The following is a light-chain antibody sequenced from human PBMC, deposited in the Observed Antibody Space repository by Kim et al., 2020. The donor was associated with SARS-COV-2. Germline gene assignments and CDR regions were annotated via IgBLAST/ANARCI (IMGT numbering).Light chain of an antibody. CDR1: QSITNH. CDR2: AAS. J-gene: IGKJ2*01. V-gene: IGKV1-39*01. CDR3: QQCYSPPYT. Sequence: DIQMTQSPSSLSASVGDTVSITCRASQSITNHLNWYQQKPGKAPKLLIYAASSLQSGVPSRFSGSGSGTDFTLTISSLQPEDFATYYCQQCYSPPYTFGQGTKLEI.